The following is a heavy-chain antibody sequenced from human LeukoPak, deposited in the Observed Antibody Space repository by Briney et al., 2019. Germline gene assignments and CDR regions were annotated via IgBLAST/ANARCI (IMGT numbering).Heavy chain of an antibody. D-gene: IGHD1-26*01. J-gene: IGHJ4*02. CDR3: ARVGTSGSSFTYFDS. CDR2: INSVGSDT. CDR1: GFTFSGYW. V-gene: IGHV3-74*01. Sequence: GGSLRLSCAASGFTFSGYWMHWVRQPPGKGLVWVSRINSVGSDTIYADSVKGRFTISRDNAENTLYLQMNSLRAEDTAVYYCARVGTSGSSFTYFDSWGQGTLVTVSS.